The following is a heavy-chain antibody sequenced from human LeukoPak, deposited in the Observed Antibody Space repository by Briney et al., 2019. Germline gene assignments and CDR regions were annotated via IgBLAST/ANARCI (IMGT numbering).Heavy chain of an antibody. J-gene: IGHJ6*03. CDR3: ARAVGEANPPYYYYYYMDV. V-gene: IGHV1-69*13. Sequence: EASVKVSCKASGGTFSSYAISWVRQAPGQGLEWMGGIIPIFGTANYAQKFQGRVTITADESTSTAYMELSSLRSEDTAVYYCARAVGEANPPYYYYYYMDVWGKGTTVTVSS. CDR2: IIPIFGTA. CDR1: GGTFSSYA. D-gene: IGHD3-10*01.